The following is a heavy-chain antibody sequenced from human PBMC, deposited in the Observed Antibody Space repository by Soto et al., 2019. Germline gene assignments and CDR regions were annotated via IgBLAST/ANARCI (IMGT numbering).Heavy chain of an antibody. V-gene: IGHV4-4*02. CDR1: GASISSTSSGDW. D-gene: IGHD1-26*01. CDR3: AKMVGATLVDY. Sequence: QVQLQESGPGLVKPSGTLSLTCTVSGASISSTSSGDWWSWVRQPPGKGLEWIGEIHHSGSTNYNPYLKSRVTMSVDKSKNQFSLRVSSVTAADTAVYYCAKMVGATLVDYWGQGTLVTVSS. CDR2: IHHSGST. J-gene: IGHJ4*02.